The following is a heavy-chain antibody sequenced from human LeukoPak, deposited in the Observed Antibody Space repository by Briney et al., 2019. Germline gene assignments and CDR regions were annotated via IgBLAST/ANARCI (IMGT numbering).Heavy chain of an antibody. D-gene: IGHD3-9*01. CDR1: GFTFTYYN. CDR3: ARAPVGVFDWLTY. CDR2: ISSGSDYI. V-gene: IGHV3-21*06. J-gene: IGHJ4*02. Sequence: PGGSLRLSCAASGFTFTYYNMNWVRQAPGKRLEWVSSISSGSDYIQYADSVKGRFTISRDNAKNSLYLQMSSLSAEDTAVYYCARAPVGVFDWLTYWGQGTLVTVSS.